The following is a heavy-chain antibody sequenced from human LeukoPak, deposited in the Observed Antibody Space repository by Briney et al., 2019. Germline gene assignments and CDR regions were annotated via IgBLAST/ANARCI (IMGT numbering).Heavy chain of an antibody. V-gene: IGHV1-18*01. CDR3: ARGGAVRYFDWLLPDAFDI. CDR2: ISAYNGNT. CDR1: GYTFTSYG. J-gene: IGHJ3*02. Sequence: ASVKVSCKASGYTFTSYGISWVRQAPGQGLEWMGWISAYNGNTNYAQKLQGRVTMTTDTSTSTAHMELRSLRSDDTAVYYCARGGAVRYFDWLLPDAFDIWGQGTMVTVSS. D-gene: IGHD3-9*01.